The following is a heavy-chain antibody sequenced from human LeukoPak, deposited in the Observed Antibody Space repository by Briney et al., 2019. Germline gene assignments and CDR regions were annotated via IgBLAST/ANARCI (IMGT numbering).Heavy chain of an antibody. J-gene: IGHJ4*02. Sequence: GGSLRLSCAASGFTFSSYEMNWVRQAPGKGLEWVSYISSSGSTIYYADSVKGRFTISRDNAKNPLYLQMNSLRAEDTAVYYCARDEPVWGYWGQGTLVTVSS. V-gene: IGHV3-48*03. D-gene: IGHD3-16*01. CDR1: GFTFSSYE. CDR2: ISSSGSTI. CDR3: ARDEPVWGY.